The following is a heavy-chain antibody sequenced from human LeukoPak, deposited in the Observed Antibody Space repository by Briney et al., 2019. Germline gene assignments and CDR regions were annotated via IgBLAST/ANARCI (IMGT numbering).Heavy chain of an antibody. J-gene: IGHJ4*02. CDR2: ISAYNGNT. Sequence: ASVKVSCKASGYTFTGYYMHWVRQAPGQGLEWMGWISAYNGNTNYAQKLQGRVTMTTDTSTSTAYMELRSLRSDDTAVYYCARGGVLRYFDWLENYDYWGQGTLVTVSS. CDR1: GYTFTGYY. V-gene: IGHV1-18*04. D-gene: IGHD3-9*01. CDR3: ARGGVLRYFDWLENYDY.